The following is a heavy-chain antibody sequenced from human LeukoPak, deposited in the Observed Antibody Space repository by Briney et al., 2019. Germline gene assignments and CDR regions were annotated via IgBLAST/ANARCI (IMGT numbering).Heavy chain of an antibody. Sequence: GGSLRLSCVASGFIFNTYGMHWVRQAPGKGLEWVAFIRNDGSDKYYAVSVKGRFTISRENSKNTLYLQMNSLRVEDTALYYCARNPSDILTGFYKNPGGFGFWGQGTLVTVSS. CDR1: GFIFNTYG. D-gene: IGHD3-9*01. J-gene: IGHJ4*02. CDR2: IRNDGSDK. V-gene: IGHV3-30*02. CDR3: ARNPSDILTGFYKNPGGFGF.